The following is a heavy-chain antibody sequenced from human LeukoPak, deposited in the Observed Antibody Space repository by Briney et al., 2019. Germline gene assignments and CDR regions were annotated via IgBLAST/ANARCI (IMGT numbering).Heavy chain of an antibody. CDR1: GFTFSSYW. CDR3: ARGGSYSSGCPHY. V-gene: IGHV3-7*01. D-gene: IGHD6-19*01. Sequence: GGSLRLSCAASGFTFSSYWMSWVRQAPGKGLEWVANIKQDGSEKYYVDSVKGRFTISRDNAKNTLYLQMDSLRAEDTAVYYCARGGSYSSGCPHYWGQGTLLTVSS. CDR2: IKQDGSEK. J-gene: IGHJ4*02.